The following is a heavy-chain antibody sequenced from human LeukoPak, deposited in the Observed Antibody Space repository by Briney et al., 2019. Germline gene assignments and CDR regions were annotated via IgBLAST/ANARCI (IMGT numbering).Heavy chain of an antibody. CDR1: GFTFSTYS. J-gene: IGHJ4*02. Sequence: GGSLRLSCVTSGFTFSTYSMNWVRQAPGKGPEWLSYISSSGITTYYADSVRGRFTVSRDNAKNSLYLQMNSLRVEDTAVYYCARDWGIPDPFDYWGQGALVTVSS. CDR2: ISSSGITT. V-gene: IGHV3-48*04. CDR3: ARDWGIPDPFDY. D-gene: IGHD6-13*01.